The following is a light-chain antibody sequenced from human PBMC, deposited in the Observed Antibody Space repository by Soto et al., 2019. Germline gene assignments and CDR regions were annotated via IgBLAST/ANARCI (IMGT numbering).Light chain of an antibody. V-gene: IGKV3-15*01. CDR2: GAS. CDR1: QSVSSN. CDR3: QHYNNRPYT. J-gene: IGKJ2*01. Sequence: EIVMTQSPATLSVSPGERATLSCRASQSVSSNLAWYQQKPGQAPRLLIYGASTRATDLPGRFSGSGSGTEFTLTISSLQSEDFAVYYCQHYNNRPYTFGQGTKLEIK.